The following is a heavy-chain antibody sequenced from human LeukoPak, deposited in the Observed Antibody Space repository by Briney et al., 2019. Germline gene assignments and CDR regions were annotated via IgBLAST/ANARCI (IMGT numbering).Heavy chain of an antibody. J-gene: IGHJ5*02. V-gene: IGHV4-61*02. D-gene: IGHD3-22*01. Sequence: PSETPSLTCTVSGGSISSGSYYWSWIRQPAGKGLEWIGRIYTSGSTNYNPSLKSRVTISVDTSKNQFSLKLSSVTAADTAVYYCARGYYAPNWFDPWGQGTLVTVSS. CDR2: IYTSGST. CDR3: ARGYYAPNWFDP. CDR1: GGSISSGSYY.